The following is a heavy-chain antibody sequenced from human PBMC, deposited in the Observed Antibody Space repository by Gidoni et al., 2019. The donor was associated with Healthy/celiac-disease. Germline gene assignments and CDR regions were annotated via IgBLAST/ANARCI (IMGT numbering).Heavy chain of an antibody. D-gene: IGHD3-3*01. CDR3: ARGLRKITIFGVVIAASNWFDP. CDR2: MNPNSGNT. J-gene: IGHJ5*02. Sequence: QVQLVQSGAEVKKPGASVQVSCKASGYTFPSYDINWVRQATGKGLEWRGWMNPNSGNTGYAQKFQGRVTITRNTSISTAYMELSSLRSEDTAVYYCARGLRKITIFGVVIAASNWFDPWGQGTLVTVSS. V-gene: IGHV1-8*03. CDR1: GYTFPSYD.